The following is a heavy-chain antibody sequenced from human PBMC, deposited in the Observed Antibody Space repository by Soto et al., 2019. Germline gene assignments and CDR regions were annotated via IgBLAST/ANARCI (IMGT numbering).Heavy chain of an antibody. Sequence: GGSLRLSCAASGFTFSSYSMNWVRQAPGKGLEWVSSISSSSSYIYYADSVKGRFTISRDNAKNSLYLQKNSLRAEDTALYYCAGDTSSPYYYYMDDWGKGTTVTVSS. J-gene: IGHJ6*03. CDR3: AGDTSSPYYYYMDD. D-gene: IGHD2-2*01. V-gene: IGHV3-21*01. CDR1: GFTFSSYS. CDR2: ISSSSSYI.